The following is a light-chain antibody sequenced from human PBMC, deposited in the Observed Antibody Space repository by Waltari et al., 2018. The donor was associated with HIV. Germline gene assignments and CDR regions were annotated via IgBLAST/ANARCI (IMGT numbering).Light chain of an antibody. J-gene: IGLJ3*02. Sequence: QSALTQPASVSGSPGQSITIACTGITSDKYISWYQRRPGEAPRLIFYEATNSPPWLPSRFSASKSATTASLTISGLHIDDEADYLCASVTSNNILLFGGGTRLTVL. CDR2: EAT. CDR1: TSDKY. V-gene: IGLV2-14*01. CDR3: ASVTSNNILL.